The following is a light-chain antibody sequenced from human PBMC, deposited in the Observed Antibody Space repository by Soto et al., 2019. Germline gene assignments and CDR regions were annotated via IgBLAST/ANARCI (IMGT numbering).Light chain of an antibody. V-gene: IGLV2-14*01. CDR3: SSYTRSSTLVV. CDR1: SSDVGGYNY. J-gene: IGLJ2*01. CDR2: DVS. Sequence: QSVLTQPASVSGSPGQSITISCTGTSSDVGGYNYVSWYQQHPGKAPKLMIYDVSNRPSGVSNRFSGSKSGNTASLTISGLQAEYLADYYGSSYTRSSTLVVFGGGTKLTVL.